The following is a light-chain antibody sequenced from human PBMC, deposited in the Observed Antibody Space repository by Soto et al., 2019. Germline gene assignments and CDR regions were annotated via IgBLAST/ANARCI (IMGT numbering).Light chain of an antibody. CDR2: AAF. CDR3: MQALQTPQT. J-gene: IGKJ5*01. Sequence: DIQMTQSPSSLSASVGDRVTITCRASQSISGSLNWYQQKPGKAPKLLIYAAFSLQSGVPSRFSGSGSGTDFTLRISRVEAEDVGVYYCMQALQTPQTFGQGTRLEIK. CDR1: QSISGS. V-gene: IGKV1-39*01.